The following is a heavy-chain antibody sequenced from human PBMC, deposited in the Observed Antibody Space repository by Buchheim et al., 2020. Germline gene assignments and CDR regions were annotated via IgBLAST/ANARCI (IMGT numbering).Heavy chain of an antibody. CDR1: GYTFTSYY. V-gene: IGHV1-46*01. CDR2: INPSGGST. Sequence: QVQLVQSGAEVKKPGASVKVSCEASGYTFTSYYMHWVRQAPGQGLEWMGIINPSGGSTSYAQEFQGRVTMTRATSTSTVYMELSSLRSEDTAVYYCGRGAGDYDILTGYYRPGAIDYWGQGTL. J-gene: IGHJ4*02. CDR3: GRGAGDYDILTGYYRPGAIDY. D-gene: IGHD3-9*01.